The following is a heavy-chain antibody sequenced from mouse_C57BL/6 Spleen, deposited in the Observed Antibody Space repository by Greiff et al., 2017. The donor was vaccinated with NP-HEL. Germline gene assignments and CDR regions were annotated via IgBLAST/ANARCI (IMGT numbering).Heavy chain of an antibody. Sequence: VQLQQSGGGLVKPGGSLKLSCAASGFTFSSYAMSWVRQTPEKRLEWVATISDGGSYTYYPDNVKGRFTISRDNAKNNLYLQMSHLKSEDTAMYYCARAYGYYYAMDYWGQGTSVTVSS. J-gene: IGHJ4*01. CDR1: GFTFSSYA. CDR3: ARAYGYYYAMDY. CDR2: ISDGGSYT. V-gene: IGHV5-4*01. D-gene: IGHD1-1*01.